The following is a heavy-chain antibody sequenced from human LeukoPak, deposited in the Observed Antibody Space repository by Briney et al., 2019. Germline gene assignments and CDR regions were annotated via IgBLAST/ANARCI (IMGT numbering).Heavy chain of an antibody. V-gene: IGHV3-9*01. Sequence: PGGSLRLSCAASGFTFDDYAMHWVRQAPGKGLEWVSGISWNSGSIGYADSVKGRFTISRDNAKNSLYLQMNSLRAEDTALYNCAKAIAAAGTYYFDYWGQGTLVTVSS. CDR3: AKAIAAAGTYYFDY. J-gene: IGHJ4*02. CDR2: ISWNSGSI. D-gene: IGHD6-13*01. CDR1: GFTFDDYA.